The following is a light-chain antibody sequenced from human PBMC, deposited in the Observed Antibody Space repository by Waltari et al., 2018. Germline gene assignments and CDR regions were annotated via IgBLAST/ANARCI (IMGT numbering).Light chain of an antibody. J-gene: IGKJ1*01. CDR3: QQYNNWPPGT. CDR2: RAA. V-gene: IGKV3-15*01. Sequence: TVVTQSPATLSVSPGERATLSCKTSPSIGTGLAWYQQKPGQAPRPLIYRAAVRATGIPARFSGSGAGTEFTLTISSLQSEDFAVYYCQQYNNWPPGTCGQGTKVEI. CDR1: PSIGTG.